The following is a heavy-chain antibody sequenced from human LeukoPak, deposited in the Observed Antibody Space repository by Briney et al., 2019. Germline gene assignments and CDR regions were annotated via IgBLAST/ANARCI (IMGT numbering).Heavy chain of an antibody. CDR3: ARDYCGGDCYSFDY. D-gene: IGHD2-21*02. Sequence: SETLSLTCTVSGGSISSSSYYWGWIRRPPGKGLEWIGSIYYSGSTYYNPSLKSRVTISVDTSKNQFSLKLSSVTAADTAVYYCARDYCGGDCYSFDYWGQGTLVTVSS. J-gene: IGHJ4*02. CDR1: GGSISSSSYY. CDR2: IYYSGST. V-gene: IGHV4-39*07.